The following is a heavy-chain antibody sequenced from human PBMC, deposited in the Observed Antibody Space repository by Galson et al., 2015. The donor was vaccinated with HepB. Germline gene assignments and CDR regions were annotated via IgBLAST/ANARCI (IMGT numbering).Heavy chain of an antibody. CDR2: ISSNGGST. CDR1: GFTFSSYA. CDR3: VKDPLCSGGSCYSGYFDY. Sequence: SLRLSCAASGFTFSSYAMHWVRQAPGKGLEYVSAISSNGGSTYYADSVKGRFTISRDNSKNTLYLQMSSLRAEDTAVYYCVKDPLCSGGSCYSGYFDYWGQGTLVTVSS. V-gene: IGHV3-64D*06. D-gene: IGHD2-15*01. J-gene: IGHJ4*02.